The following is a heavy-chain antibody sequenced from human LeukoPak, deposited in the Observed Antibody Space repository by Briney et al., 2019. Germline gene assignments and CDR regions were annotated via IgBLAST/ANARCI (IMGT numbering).Heavy chain of an antibody. CDR3: TVGRRDGDYGGVVDY. CDR2: IRSKRNNYAT. V-gene: IGHV3-73*01. J-gene: IGHJ4*02. D-gene: IGHD4-17*01. Sequence: GGSLRLSCAASGFTFSGSAMHWVRQASGKGLEWVGHIRSKRNNYATAYAASVKGRFTISRDDSRNTAYLQMNSLKIEDTAVYYCTVGRRDGDYGGVVDYWGQGTLVTVSS. CDR1: GFTFSGSA.